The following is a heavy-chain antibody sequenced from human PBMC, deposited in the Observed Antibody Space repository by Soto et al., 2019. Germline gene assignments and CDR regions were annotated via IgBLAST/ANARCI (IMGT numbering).Heavy chain of an antibody. CDR2: IYYSGST. CDR3: ARIVATIVPNWFDP. V-gene: IGHV4-30-4*01. J-gene: IGHJ5*02. D-gene: IGHD5-12*01. Sequence: PSEILSLTCTVSGGSISSGDYYWSWIRQPPGKGLEWIGYIYYSGSTYYNPSLKSRVTISVDTSKNQFSLKLSSVTAADTAVYYCARIVATIVPNWFDPWGQGTLVTVSS. CDR1: GGSISSGDYY.